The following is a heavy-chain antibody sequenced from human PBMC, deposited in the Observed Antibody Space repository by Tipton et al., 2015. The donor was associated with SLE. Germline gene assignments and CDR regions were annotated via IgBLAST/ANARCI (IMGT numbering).Heavy chain of an antibody. CDR3: ARSAEYFQD. Sequence: TLSLTCTVSGGSISSSSYYWGWIRQPPGKGLEWIGSIYYSGGTYYNPSLKSRVTISVDTSKNQISLKLNSVIAADTAVYYCARSAEYFQDWGQGTLVTVSS. CDR2: IYYSGGT. CDR1: GGSISSSSYY. V-gene: IGHV4-39*07. J-gene: IGHJ1*01.